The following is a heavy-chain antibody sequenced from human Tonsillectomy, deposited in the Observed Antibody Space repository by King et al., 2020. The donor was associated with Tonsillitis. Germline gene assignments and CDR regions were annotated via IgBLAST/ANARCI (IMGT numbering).Heavy chain of an antibody. CDR2: ISDSGST. CDR3: ARLTVTKMAHRWFDS. D-gene: IGHD4-17*01. CDR1: SGSINNFY. V-gene: IGHV4-59*01. J-gene: IGHJ5*01. Sequence: QLQESGPGLVKPSETLSHTCVVSSGSINNFYWSWIRQPPGKGLEWIGYISDSGSTNYNPSLTGRVTISVDTSKNQLSLKVTSVIAADTAIYYCARLTVTKMAHRWFDSWGQGTLVTVSS.